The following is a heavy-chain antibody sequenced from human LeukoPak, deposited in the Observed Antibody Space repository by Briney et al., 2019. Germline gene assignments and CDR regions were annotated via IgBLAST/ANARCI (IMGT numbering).Heavy chain of an antibody. J-gene: IGHJ4*02. D-gene: IGHD2-15*01. CDR2: IYPGDSDT. V-gene: IGHV5-51*01. CDR1: GYSFTSYR. CDR3: ARPPLSCSSGGSCSFQM. Sequence: GESLKISCKGSGYSFTSYRIGWVRQMPGKGLEWMGIIYPGDSDTRYSPSFQGQVTISADKSISTAYLQWSSLKASDTAMYYCARPPLSCSSGGSCSFQMWGQGTLVTVSS.